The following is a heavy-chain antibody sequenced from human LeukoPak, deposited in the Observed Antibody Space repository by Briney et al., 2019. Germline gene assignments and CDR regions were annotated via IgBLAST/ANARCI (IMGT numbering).Heavy chain of an antibody. CDR2: INPSGGST. J-gene: IGHJ4*02. CDR3: ARPRRVATRAFGY. V-gene: IGHV1-46*01. CDR1: GYTFTSYY. Sequence: ASVKVSCKASGYTFTSYYMHWVRQAPGQGLEWMGIINPSGGSTSYAQKFQGRVTMTRDTSKNQFSLKLSSVTAADTAVYYCARPRRVATRAFGYWGQGTLVTVSS. D-gene: IGHD5-12*01.